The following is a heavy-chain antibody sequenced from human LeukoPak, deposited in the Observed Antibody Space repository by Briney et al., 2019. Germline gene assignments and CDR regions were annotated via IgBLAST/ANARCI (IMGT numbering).Heavy chain of an antibody. D-gene: IGHD3-16*01. CDR2: ISSSSSYI. CDR1: GFTFSGYS. CDR3: ARSGGTSTDYYYYYGMDV. Sequence: GGSLRLSCAASGFTFSGYSMNWVRQAPGKGLEWVSSISSSSSYIYYADSMKGRFTISRDNAKNSLYLQMNSLRAEDTAVYYCARSGGTSTDYYYYYGMDVWGKGTTVTVSS. J-gene: IGHJ6*04. V-gene: IGHV3-21*01.